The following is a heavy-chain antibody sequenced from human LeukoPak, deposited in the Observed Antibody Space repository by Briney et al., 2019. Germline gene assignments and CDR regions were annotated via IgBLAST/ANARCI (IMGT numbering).Heavy chain of an antibody. D-gene: IGHD6-19*01. CDR1: GYTFTSYD. CDR3: ARAIRAVAGPIDY. CDR2: MNPNSGNT. V-gene: IGHV1-8*01. J-gene: IGHJ4*02. Sequence: VASVKVSCXASGYTFTSYDINWVRQATGQGLEWMGWMNPNSGNTGYAQKFQRRVTMTRNTSISTAYMELSSLRSEDTAVYYCARAIRAVAGPIDYWGQGTLVIVSS.